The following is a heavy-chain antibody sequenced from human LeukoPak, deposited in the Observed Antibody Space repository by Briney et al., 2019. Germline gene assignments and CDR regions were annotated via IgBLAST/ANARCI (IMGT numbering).Heavy chain of an antibody. V-gene: IGHV3-30*19. J-gene: IGHJ4*02. CDR3: ARELSYTTGWYDY. CDR2: ISYDASNQ. Sequence: GGSLRLSCVASGFAFNTYGMHWVRQAPGKGLEWVALISYDASNQYYTDSVKGRFTISRDNSKNTLYLQMNSLRAEDTAVYYCARELSYTTGWYDYWGQGTLVTVSS. CDR1: GFAFNTYG. D-gene: IGHD6-19*01.